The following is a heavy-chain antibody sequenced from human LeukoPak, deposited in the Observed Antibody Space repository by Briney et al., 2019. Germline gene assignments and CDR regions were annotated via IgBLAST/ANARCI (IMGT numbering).Heavy chain of an antibody. V-gene: IGHV4-61*01. CDR3: ARGETFTYYDILTGYGDAFDI. J-gene: IGHJ3*02. CDR1: GGSVSSGSYY. Sequence: SETLSLTCTVSGGSVSSGSYYWSWIRQPPGKGLEWIGYIYYSGSTNYNPSLKSRVTISVDTSKNQFSLKLSSVTAADTAVYYCARGETFTYYDILTGYGDAFDIWGQGTMVTVSS. D-gene: IGHD3-9*01. CDR2: IYYSGST.